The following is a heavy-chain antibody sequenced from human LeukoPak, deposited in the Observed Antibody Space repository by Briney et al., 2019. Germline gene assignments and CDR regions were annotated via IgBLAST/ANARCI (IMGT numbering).Heavy chain of an antibody. V-gene: IGHV3-7*01. CDR3: ARALYDSSGYYFDY. J-gene: IGHJ4*02. CDR1: GFTFSRYW. D-gene: IGHD3-22*01. Sequence: GGSLRLSCAASGFTFSRYWMSWVRQAPGKGLEWVANIKQDGSEQYYVDSVEGRFAISRDNAKNSLYLQMHSLRVEDTAVYYCARALYDSSGYYFDYWGQGTLVTVSS. CDR2: IKQDGSEQ.